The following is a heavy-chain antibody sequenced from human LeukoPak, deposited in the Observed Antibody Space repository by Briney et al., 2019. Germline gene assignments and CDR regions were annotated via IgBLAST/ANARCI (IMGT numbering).Heavy chain of an antibody. CDR3: AKWGVHDFWSGYRFDY. CDR2: IKQDGSEK. CDR1: GFTFSTYW. J-gene: IGHJ4*02. Sequence: GGSLRLSCAASGFTFSTYWMTWVRQAPGKGLEGVANIKQDGSEKYYVDSVKGRFTISRDNSKNTLYLQMNSLRAEDTAVYYCAKWGVHDFWSGYRFDYWGQGTLVAVSS. V-gene: IGHV3-7*03. D-gene: IGHD3-3*01.